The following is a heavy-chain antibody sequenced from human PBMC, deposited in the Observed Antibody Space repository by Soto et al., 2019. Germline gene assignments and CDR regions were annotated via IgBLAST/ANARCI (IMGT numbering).Heavy chain of an antibody. D-gene: IGHD3-10*01. Sequence: ASVKVSGKASGYTFTGYYIHWVRQAPGQGLEWMGWINSNSGGTNDAQKFQGRVTLTRDTSISTAYMELGRLRSDDTAVYYCARYEEGSAAFDIWGQGTMVTVSS. J-gene: IGHJ3*02. CDR1: GYTFTGYY. CDR2: INSNSGGT. CDR3: ARYEEGSAAFDI. V-gene: IGHV1-2*02.